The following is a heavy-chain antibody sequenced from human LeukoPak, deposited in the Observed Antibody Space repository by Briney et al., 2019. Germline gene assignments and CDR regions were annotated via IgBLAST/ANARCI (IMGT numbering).Heavy chain of an antibody. Sequence: SETLSLTCTVSGGSISNYYWSWVRQPPGKGLEWIGDIYYSGSTNYNPSLKSRVSISIDTSENQFSLKLTSVTAPDTAVYYCARHMLIWFGGSPRGGGLDVWGQGTTVTVSS. CDR1: GGSISNYY. CDR3: ARHMLIWFGGSPRGGGLDV. V-gene: IGHV4-59*01. J-gene: IGHJ6*02. D-gene: IGHD3-10*01. CDR2: IYYSGST.